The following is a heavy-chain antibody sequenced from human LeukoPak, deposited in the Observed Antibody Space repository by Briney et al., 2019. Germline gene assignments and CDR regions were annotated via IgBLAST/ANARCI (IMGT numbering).Heavy chain of an antibody. CDR1: GCTFTSYY. D-gene: IGHD3-22*01. V-gene: IGHV1-46*01. CDR2: INPSGGST. Sequence: ASVKVSFKASGCTFTSYYMHWVRQAPGQGLEWMGIINPSGGSTSYAQKFQGRVTMTRDMSTSTVYMELSSLRSEDTAVYYCARDLTHRRNYDNSGYQIVPAFWGQGTLVTVSS. CDR3: ARDLTHRRNYDNSGYQIVPAF. J-gene: IGHJ4*02.